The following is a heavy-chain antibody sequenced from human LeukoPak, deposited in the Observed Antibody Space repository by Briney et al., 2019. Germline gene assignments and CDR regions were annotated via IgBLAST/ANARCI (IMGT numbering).Heavy chain of an antibody. CDR3: AKKPATIKFPFDI. V-gene: IGHV3-23*01. CDR2: ISTTGGYT. Sequence: PGGSLRLSCVGSGFSFSTYDMGWVRQTPGKGLEWVSAISTTGGYTEDADSVKGRFTISRDNSQNTLSLQMHSLRAEDTAVYYCAKKPATIKFPFDIWGQGTLVTVSP. D-gene: IGHD5-24*01. J-gene: IGHJ4*02. CDR1: GFSFSTYD.